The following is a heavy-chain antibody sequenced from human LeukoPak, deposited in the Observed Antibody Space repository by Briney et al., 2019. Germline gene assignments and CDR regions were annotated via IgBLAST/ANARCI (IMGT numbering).Heavy chain of an antibody. CDR3: ARASIAVAGFDY. CDR1: SASISSGGYS. J-gene: IGHJ4*02. CDR2: ICYSGST. Sequence: SETLSPTCAVSSASISSGGYSWSWIRQPPGKGLEWIGYICYSGSTYYNPSLKSRVTISVDTSKNQFSLKLSSVTAADTAVYYCARASIAVAGFDYWGQGTLVTVSS. V-gene: IGHV4-31*11. D-gene: IGHD6-19*01.